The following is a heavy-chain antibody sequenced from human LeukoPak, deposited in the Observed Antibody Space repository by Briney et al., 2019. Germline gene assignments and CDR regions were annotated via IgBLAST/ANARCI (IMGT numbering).Heavy chain of an antibody. CDR2: ISHEGKS. J-gene: IGHJ4*02. CDR3: RVGSEIPYKVGKPFDF. D-gene: IGHD1-26*01. V-gene: IGHV4-34*01. Sequence: SETLSLTCGVSGGSFNFYNWTWIRQPPGKGLEWIGQISHEGKSNHNPSLNGRVTMSVDTSKNHFSLDLSSVTAADTAVYFCRVGSEIPYKVGKPFDFWGQGTLVTVSS. CDR1: GGSFNFYN.